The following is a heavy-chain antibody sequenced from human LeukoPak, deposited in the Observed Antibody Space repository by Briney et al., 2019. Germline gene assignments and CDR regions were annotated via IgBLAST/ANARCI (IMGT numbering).Heavy chain of an antibody. D-gene: IGHD2-15*01. CDR1: GFTFSSYS. V-gene: IGHV3-21*04. CDR3: ARGYCSGGTCYYGLDV. CDR2: ISSDISYI. Sequence: GGSLRLSCAASGFTFSSYSMNWVRQAPGKGLEWVSSISSDISYIYYADSVKGRFTISRDNPKNSLFLQMNSLRLDDTAVYYCARGYCSGGTCYYGLDVWGQGTTVIVSS. J-gene: IGHJ6*02.